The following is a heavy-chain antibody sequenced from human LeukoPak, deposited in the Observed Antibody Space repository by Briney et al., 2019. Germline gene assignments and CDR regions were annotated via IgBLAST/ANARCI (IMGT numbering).Heavy chain of an antibody. V-gene: IGHV1-2*02. CDR1: GYTFTGYY. Sequence: ASVKVSCKASGYTFTGYYMHWVRQAPGQGLEWMGWINPNSGGTNYAQKFQGRVTMTRDTSISTAYMELSRLRSDDTAVYYCARDGGSTSSINWFDRWGQGTLVTVSS. J-gene: IGHJ5*02. D-gene: IGHD2-2*01. CDR3: ARDGGSTSSINWFDR. CDR2: INPNSGGT.